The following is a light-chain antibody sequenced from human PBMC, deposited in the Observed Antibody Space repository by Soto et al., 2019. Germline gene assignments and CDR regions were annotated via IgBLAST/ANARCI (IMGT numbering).Light chain of an antibody. Sequence: IQMTQSPATLSASVGDRVTITCRASQSISSWLAWYQQKPGKAPKLLIYDASNLESGVPSRLSGSGSGTEFTLTISSLQPEDFGIYYCQQYENYWTFGQGTKVDIK. CDR2: DAS. V-gene: IGKV1-5*01. CDR1: QSISSW. J-gene: IGKJ1*01. CDR3: QQYENYWT.